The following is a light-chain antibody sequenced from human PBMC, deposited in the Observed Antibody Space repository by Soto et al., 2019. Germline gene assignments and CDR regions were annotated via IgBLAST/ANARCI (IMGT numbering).Light chain of an antibody. Sequence: EIVLTQSPGTLSLSPGERAPLSCRASQTVSNNYLAWYQQKPGQAPRLLIYGASTRATGIPARFSGSGSGTEFTLTISSLQSEDFAVYYCQQYNNWPPITFGQGTRLEIK. V-gene: IGKV3-15*01. CDR3: QQYNNWPPIT. CDR1: QTVSNN. J-gene: IGKJ5*01. CDR2: GAS.